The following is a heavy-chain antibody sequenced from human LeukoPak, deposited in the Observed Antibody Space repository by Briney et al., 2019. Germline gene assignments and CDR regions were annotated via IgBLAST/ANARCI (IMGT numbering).Heavy chain of an antibody. CDR3: AGGRYGFDI. CDR2: INSDGSSK. CDR1: GFTFSSYW. V-gene: IGHV3-74*01. J-gene: IGHJ3*02. Sequence: GGSLRLSCAASGFTFSSYWMHWVRQAPGKGPVWVSRINSDGSSKTYADSVKGRFTISRDNAKNTLYLQMNSLRAEDTAVYYCAGGRYGFDIWGQGTMVTVSS. D-gene: IGHD2-15*01.